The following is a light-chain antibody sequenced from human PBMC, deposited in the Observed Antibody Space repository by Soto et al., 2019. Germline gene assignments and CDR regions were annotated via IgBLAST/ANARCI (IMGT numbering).Light chain of an antibody. V-gene: IGKV3-20*01. CDR3: QQYGSLSWT. CDR1: QSVSSSY. J-gene: IGKJ1*01. CDR2: GAS. Sequence: EIVLTQSPGTLSLSPGERATLSWRASQSVSSSYLAWYQQKPGQAPRLLIYGASSRATGIPDRFSGSGSGTDFTLTISRLEPEDFAVYYCQQYGSLSWTFGQGTKVDI.